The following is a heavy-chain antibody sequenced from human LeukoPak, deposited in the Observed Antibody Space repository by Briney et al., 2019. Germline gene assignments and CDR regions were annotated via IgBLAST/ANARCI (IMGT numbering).Heavy chain of an antibody. CDR3: AKGGWLRNGGDDY. Sequence: GGSLRLSCAASGFTFSSYAMHWVRQAPGKGLEWVAVISYDGSNKYYADSVKGRFTISRDNSKNTLYLQMNSLRAEDTAVYYCAKGGWLRNGGDDYWGQGTLVTVSS. J-gene: IGHJ4*02. V-gene: IGHV3-30*04. CDR1: GFTFSSYA. CDR2: ISYDGSNK. D-gene: IGHD5-12*01.